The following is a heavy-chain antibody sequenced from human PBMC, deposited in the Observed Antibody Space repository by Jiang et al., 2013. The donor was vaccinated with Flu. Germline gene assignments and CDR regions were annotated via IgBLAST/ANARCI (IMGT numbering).Heavy chain of an antibody. J-gene: IGHJ4*02. CDR3: ARSASSNVDTAMGLIFDY. V-gene: IGHV1-69*01. D-gene: IGHD5-18*01. CDR1: GGTFSSYA. Sequence: VQLVESGAEVKKPGSSVKVSCKASGGTFSSYAISWVRQAPGQGLEWMGGIIPIFGTANYAQKFQGRVTITADESTSTAYMELSSLRSEDTAVYYCARSASSNVDTAMGLIFDYWGQGTLVTVSS. CDR2: IIPIFGTA.